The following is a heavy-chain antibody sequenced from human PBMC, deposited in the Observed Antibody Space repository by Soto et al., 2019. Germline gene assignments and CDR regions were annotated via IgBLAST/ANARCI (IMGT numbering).Heavy chain of an antibody. CDR3: AREVLLAHGDYSSEGYYFDY. J-gene: IGHJ4*02. V-gene: IGHV1-69*04. CDR1: GGTFSSYT. CDR2: IIPILGIA. Sequence: SVKVSCKASGGTFSSYTISWVRQAPGQGLEWMGRIIPILGIANCAQKFQGRVTITADKSTSTAYMELSSLRSEDTAVYYCAREVLLAHGDYSSEGYYFDYWGQGTLVTVSS. D-gene: IGHD4-17*01.